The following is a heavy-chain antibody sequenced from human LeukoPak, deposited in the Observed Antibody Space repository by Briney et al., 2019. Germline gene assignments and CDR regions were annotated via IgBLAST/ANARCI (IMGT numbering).Heavy chain of an antibody. Sequence: GGSLRLSCAASGFTFNTYAMTWVRQAPGKGLEWVSAIRGDGATRFYADSVKGRFTVSRDNSKNTLYLQMNSLRAEDSAVYYCAKKGYYDGSGYYMYYFDHWGQGTLVTVSS. D-gene: IGHD3-22*01. CDR2: IRGDGATR. J-gene: IGHJ4*02. CDR1: GFTFNTYA. CDR3: AKKGYYDGSGYYMYYFDH. V-gene: IGHV3-23*01.